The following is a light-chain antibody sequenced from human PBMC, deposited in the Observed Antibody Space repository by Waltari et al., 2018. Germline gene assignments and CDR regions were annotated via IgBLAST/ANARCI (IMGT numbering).Light chain of an antibody. CDR3: SSYTTSSTLV. CDR1: GTDVGRYNF. J-gene: IGLJ2*01. V-gene: IGLV2-14*03. Sequence: QSALTQPASVSASPGQPITISCTGGGTDVGRYNFVSWYQKHPGKAPKLMIYDVINRPSGVSDRFSGSKSGNTASLTISGLQPEDEADYYCSSYTTSSTLVFGGGTKVTVL. CDR2: DVI.